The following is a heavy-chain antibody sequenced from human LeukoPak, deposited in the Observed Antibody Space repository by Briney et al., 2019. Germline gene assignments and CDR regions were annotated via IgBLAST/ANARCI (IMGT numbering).Heavy chain of an antibody. J-gene: IGHJ4*02. D-gene: IGHD3-22*01. CDR3: ARTYYYDSSGYSR. CDR1: GGSFSGYY. CDR2: VNHSGST. V-gene: IGHV4-34*01. Sequence: SETLSLTCAVYGGSFSGYYWSWIRQPPGKGLEWIGEVNHSGSTNYNPSLKSRVTISVDTSKNQFSLKLSSVTAADTAVYYCARTYYYDSSGYSRWGQGTLVTVSS.